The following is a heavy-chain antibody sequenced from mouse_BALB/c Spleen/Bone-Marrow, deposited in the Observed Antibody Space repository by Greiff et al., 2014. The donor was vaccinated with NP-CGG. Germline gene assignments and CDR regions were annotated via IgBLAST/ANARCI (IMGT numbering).Heavy chain of an antibody. CDR3: ASYYYGSSGFAY. CDR2: IDPANGNT. Sequence: EVMLVESGAELVKPGASVKLSCTASGFNIKDTYMHWVKQRPEQGLEWIGRIDPANGNTKYDPKFQGKATITADTSSNTAYLQLGSLTSEDTAVYYCASYYYGSSGFAYWGQGTLVTVSA. CDR1: GFNIKDTY. J-gene: IGHJ3*01. V-gene: IGHV14-3*02. D-gene: IGHD1-1*01.